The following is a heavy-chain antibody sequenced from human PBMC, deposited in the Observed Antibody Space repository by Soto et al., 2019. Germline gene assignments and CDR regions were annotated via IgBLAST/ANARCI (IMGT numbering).Heavy chain of an antibody. V-gene: IGHV1-8*01. CDR2: MNPNSGNT. Sequence: ASVKVSCKASGYTFTSYDINWVRQATGQGLEWMGWMNPNSGNTGYAQKFQGRVTMTRNTSISTAYMELSSLRSEDTAVYYCARVLGYCSSTSCYDGYYYYGMDVWGQGTTVTVS. J-gene: IGHJ6*02. D-gene: IGHD2-2*01. CDR1: GYTFTSYD. CDR3: ARVLGYCSSTSCYDGYYYYGMDV.